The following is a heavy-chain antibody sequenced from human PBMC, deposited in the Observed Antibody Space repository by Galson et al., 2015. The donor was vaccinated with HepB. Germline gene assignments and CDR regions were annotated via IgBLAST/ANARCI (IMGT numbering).Heavy chain of an antibody. Sequence: SVKVSCKASGDIFNKYAITWVRQAPGQGLEWMGKIIPIQGDPHYSQQFRGRLKITANEITRTVYMELRSLKSDDTAVYFCARPDPSSTSSGILQHWGQGTLIIVSS. CDR3: ARPDPSSTSSGILQH. D-gene: IGHD6-6*01. CDR1: GDIFNKYA. CDR2: IIPIQGDP. V-gene: IGHV1-69*11. J-gene: IGHJ1*01.